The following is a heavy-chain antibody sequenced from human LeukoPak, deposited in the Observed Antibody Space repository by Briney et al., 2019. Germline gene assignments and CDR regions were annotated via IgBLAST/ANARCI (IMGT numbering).Heavy chain of an antibody. CDR2: IKPDGSEK. V-gene: IGHV3-7*04. CDR1: GFTVSSNY. J-gene: IGHJ5*02. CDR3: ARGVAAAGWFDP. Sequence: GGSLGLSCAASGFTVSSNYMSWVRQAPGKGLEWVANIKPDGSEKYYVDSVKGRFTISRDNAKNSLYLQMNSLRAEDTAVYYCARGVAAAGWFDPWGQGTLVTVSS. D-gene: IGHD6-13*01.